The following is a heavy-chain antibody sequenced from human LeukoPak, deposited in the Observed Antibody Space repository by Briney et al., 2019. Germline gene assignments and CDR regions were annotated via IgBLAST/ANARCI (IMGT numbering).Heavy chain of an antibody. D-gene: IGHD1-1*01. J-gene: IGHJ3*02. CDR2: IRYDGSNK. CDR1: GFTFSSYG. V-gene: IGHV3-30*02. Sequence: GGSLRLSCAASGFTFSSYGMHWVRQAPGKGLEWVAFIRYDGSNKYYADSVKGRFTISRDNSKNTLYLQMNSLRAEDTAVYYCAKDFQLDAGAFDIWGQGTIVTVSS. CDR3: AKDFQLDAGAFDI.